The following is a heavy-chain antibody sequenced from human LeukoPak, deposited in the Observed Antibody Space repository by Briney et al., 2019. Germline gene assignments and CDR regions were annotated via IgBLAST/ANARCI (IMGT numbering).Heavy chain of an antibody. D-gene: IGHD3-16*02. J-gene: IGHJ3*02. V-gene: IGHV4-39*01. CDR1: GGSISSSSYY. Sequence: SETLSLTCTVSGGSISSSSYYWGWIRQPPGKGLEWIGSIYYSGSTNYNPSLKSRVTISVDKSKNQFSLKLSSVTAADTAVYYCARHKALRLGELSYPGAFDIWGQGTMVTVSS. CDR2: IYYSGST. CDR3: ARHKALRLGELSYPGAFDI.